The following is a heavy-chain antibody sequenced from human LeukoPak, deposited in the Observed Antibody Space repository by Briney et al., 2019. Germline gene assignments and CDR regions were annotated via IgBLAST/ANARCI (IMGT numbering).Heavy chain of an antibody. V-gene: IGHV4-30-2*01. Sequence: SETLSLTCTVSGGSISSGGYYWSWIRQPPGKGLEWIGYIYHSGSTYYNPSLKSRVTISVDRSKNQFSLKLSSVTAADTAVYYCARFAGYFDYWGQGTLVTVSS. CDR1: GGSISSGGYY. CDR3: ARFAGYFDY. D-gene: IGHD3-16*01. J-gene: IGHJ4*02. CDR2: IYHSGST.